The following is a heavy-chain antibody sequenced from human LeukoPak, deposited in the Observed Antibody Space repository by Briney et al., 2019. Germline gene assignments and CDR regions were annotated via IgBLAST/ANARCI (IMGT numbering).Heavy chain of an antibody. CDR2: IYTSGST. Sequence: PSEALSLTCTVSGGSISSYYWSWIRQPAGKGLEWIGRIYTSGSTNYNPSLKSRVTMSVDTSKNQFSLKLSSVTAADTAVYYCAREYDYVWGSYYFDYWGQGTLVTASS. CDR1: GGSISSYY. V-gene: IGHV4-4*07. CDR3: AREYDYVWGSYYFDY. J-gene: IGHJ4*02. D-gene: IGHD3-16*01.